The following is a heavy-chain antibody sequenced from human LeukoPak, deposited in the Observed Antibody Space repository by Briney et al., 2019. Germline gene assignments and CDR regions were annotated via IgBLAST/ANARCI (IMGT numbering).Heavy chain of an antibody. D-gene: IGHD3-10*01. CDR2: ISWNSGSI. V-gene: IGHV3-9*01. CDR1: GFTFDDYA. CDR3: AKDSGVVRGVIVPLDY. J-gene: IGHJ4*02. Sequence: GRSLRLSCAASGFTFDDYAMHWVRQAPGKGLEWVSGISWNSGSIGYADSVKGRFTISRDNAKNSLYLQMNSLRAEDTAVYYCAKDSGVVRGVIVPLDYWGQGTLVTVSS.